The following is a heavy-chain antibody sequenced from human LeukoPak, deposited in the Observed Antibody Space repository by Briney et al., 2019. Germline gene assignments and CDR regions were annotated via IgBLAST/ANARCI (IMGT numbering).Heavy chain of an antibody. Sequence: SETLSLTCAVYGGSFSGYYWSWIRQPPGKGLEWIGEINRSGSTNYNPSLKSRFTISVDTSKNQFSLKLSSVTAADTAVYYCARAVGGYDWGDWGYYFDYWGQGTLVTVSS. CDR3: ARAVGGYDWGDWGYYFDY. J-gene: IGHJ4*02. D-gene: IGHD5-12*01. V-gene: IGHV4-34*01. CDR1: GGSFSGYY. CDR2: INRSGST.